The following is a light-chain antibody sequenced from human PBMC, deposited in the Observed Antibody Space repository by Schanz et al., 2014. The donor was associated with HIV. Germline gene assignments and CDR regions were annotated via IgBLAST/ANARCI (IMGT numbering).Light chain of an antibody. CDR2: GAS. CDR3: QQYGSSPIT. Sequence: EIVLTQFPGTLSLSPGERATLSCRASQSVSSNLAWYQQIPGQAPRLLVYGASSRATGIPDKFSGSGSGTDFTLTISRLEPEDFAVYYCQQYGSSPITFGQGTRLEIK. CDR1: QSVSSN. V-gene: IGKV3-20*01. J-gene: IGKJ5*01.